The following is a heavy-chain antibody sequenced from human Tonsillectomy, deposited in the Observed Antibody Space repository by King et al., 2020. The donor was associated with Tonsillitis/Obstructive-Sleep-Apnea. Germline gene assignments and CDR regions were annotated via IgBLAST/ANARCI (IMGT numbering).Heavy chain of an antibody. CDR1: GYSFTIYW. Sequence: VQLVESGAEVKKPGESLTISCKGSGYSFTIYWIAWVRQMPGKGLEWMGIIYPGDSDTRYSPSFQGQVTISADKSISTAYLQWSSLKASDTAMYYCARHGWGGNLEDAFDIWGQGTMVTVSS. V-gene: IGHV5-51*01. J-gene: IGHJ3*02. CDR3: ARHGWGGNLEDAFDI. D-gene: IGHD1-1*01. CDR2: IYPGDSDT.